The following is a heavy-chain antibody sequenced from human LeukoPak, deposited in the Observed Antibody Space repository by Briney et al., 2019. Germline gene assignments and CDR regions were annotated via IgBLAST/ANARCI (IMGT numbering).Heavy chain of an antibody. D-gene: IGHD3-9*01. V-gene: IGHV1-8*03. CDR2: MNPDSGAT. J-gene: IGHJ2*01. CDR1: GCTFTSYA. Sequence: GASVKVSCKASGCTFTSYAIKWVRQAPGQGVEWVGCMNPDSGATGNAPQFQGKVPITRNTPIRTGYMERTSLRSDATAVYYCASPLRNSPGPDPWGRGTLVTVSS. CDR3: ASPLRNSPGPDP.